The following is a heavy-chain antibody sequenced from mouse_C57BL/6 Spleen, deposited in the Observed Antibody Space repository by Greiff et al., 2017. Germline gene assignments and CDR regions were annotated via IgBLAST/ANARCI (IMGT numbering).Heavy chain of an antibody. CDR2: ISSGSSTI. CDR3: ARPYDDAMDY. D-gene: IGHD2-3*01. CDR1: GFTFSDYG. Sequence: EVKLMESGGGLVKPGGSLKLSCAASGFTFSDYGMHWVRQAPEKGLEWVAYISSGSSTIYYADTVKGRFTISRDNAKNTLFLQMTSLGSEDTAMYYCARPYDDAMDYWGQGTSVTVSS. J-gene: IGHJ4*01. V-gene: IGHV5-17*01.